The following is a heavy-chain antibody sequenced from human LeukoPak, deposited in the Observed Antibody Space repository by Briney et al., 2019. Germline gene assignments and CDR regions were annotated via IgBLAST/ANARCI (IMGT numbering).Heavy chain of an antibody. D-gene: IGHD3-22*01. V-gene: IGHV3-48*03. CDR3: ARRGFYDTSGYLFDH. Sequence: GGSLRLSCAASGFIFSNYAMSWVRQAPGKGLEWVSYISTSGSPIYYGNSVKGRFTISRDNAKNSLYLQMNSLRAEDTALYYCARRGFYDTSGYLFDHWGQGTLVTVSS. CDR2: ISTSGSPI. CDR1: GFIFSNYA. J-gene: IGHJ4*02.